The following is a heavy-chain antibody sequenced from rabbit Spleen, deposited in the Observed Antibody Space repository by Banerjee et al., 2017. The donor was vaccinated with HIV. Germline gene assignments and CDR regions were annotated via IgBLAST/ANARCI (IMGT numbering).Heavy chain of an antibody. CDR1: GFSFSSSQW. D-gene: IGHD8-1*01. Sequence: QSLEESGGGLVKPGASLTLTCTASGFSFSSSQWICWVRQAPGKGLEWIACIATGSGTAFYASWAKGRFTISKISSTMVTLQMTSLTAADTATYFCARSAGYISYYSDLWGPGTLVTVS. CDR2: IATGSGTA. J-gene: IGHJ6*01. V-gene: IGHV1S40*01. CDR3: ARSAGYISYYSDL.